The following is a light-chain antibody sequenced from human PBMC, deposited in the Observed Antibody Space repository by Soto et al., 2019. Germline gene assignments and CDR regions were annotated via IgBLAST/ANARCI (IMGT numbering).Light chain of an antibody. CDR1: SSDVGGFEY. CDR3: CSYAGDNTYV. CDR2: DVT. Sequence: QSALSQPASVSGSPGQSITISCTGTSSDVGGFEYVSWYQHQPGKAPKLIIYDVTKRPSGVSHRFSGSKSGNTASLTISWLQADDEADYFCCSYAGDNTYVFGTGTKATVL. V-gene: IGLV2-23*02. J-gene: IGLJ1*01.